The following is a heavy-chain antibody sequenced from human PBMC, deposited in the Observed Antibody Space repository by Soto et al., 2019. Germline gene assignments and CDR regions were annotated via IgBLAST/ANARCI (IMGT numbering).Heavy chain of an antibody. CDR1: GFTFSSYW. D-gene: IGHD2-2*01. J-gene: IGHJ4*02. CDR2: INSDGSST. CDR3: ARDLPLIVVVPAAIRYAMRGGDY. V-gene: IGHV3-74*01. Sequence: EVQLVESGGGLVQPGGSLRLSCAASGFTFSSYWMHWVRQAPGKGLVWVSRINSDGSSTSYADSVKGRFTISRDNAKNTLYLQMNSLRAEDTAVYYCARDLPLIVVVPAAIRYAMRGGDYWGQGTLVTVSS.